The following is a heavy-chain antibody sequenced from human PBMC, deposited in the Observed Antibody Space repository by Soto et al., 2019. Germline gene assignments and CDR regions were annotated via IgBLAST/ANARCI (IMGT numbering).Heavy chain of an antibody. CDR3: ASGYYDSSGYYYGDAFDI. J-gene: IGHJ3*02. CDR2: IYTSGST. D-gene: IGHD3-22*01. CDR1: GGSISSYY. Sequence: ASETLSLTCTVSGGSISSYYWSWIRQPAGKGLEWIGRIYTSGSTNYNPSLKSRVTMSVDTSKNQFSLKLSSVTAADTAVYYCASGYYDSSGYYYGDAFDIWGQGTMVTVSS. V-gene: IGHV4-4*07.